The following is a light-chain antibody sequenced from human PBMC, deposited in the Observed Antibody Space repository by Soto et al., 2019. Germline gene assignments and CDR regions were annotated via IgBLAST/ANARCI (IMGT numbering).Light chain of an antibody. Sequence: AIQMTQSPSSLSASVGDRVTITCRASQDIRNDLGWYQQKPGKTPKLLIFAASSLQSGVPSRFSGSGSGTDFTLTISSLQPEDFATYYCQQANSFPFTFGPGTKVDIK. J-gene: IGKJ3*01. V-gene: IGKV1-6*01. CDR2: AAS. CDR1: QDIRND. CDR3: QQANSFPFT.